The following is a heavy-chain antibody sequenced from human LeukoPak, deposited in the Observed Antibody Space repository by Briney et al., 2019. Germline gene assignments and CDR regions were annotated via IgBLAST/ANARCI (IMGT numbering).Heavy chain of an antibody. CDR1: GYSISSGYY. D-gene: IGHD2-21*02. V-gene: IGHV4-38-2*02. CDR2: IYHGGST. J-gene: IGHJ4*02. CDR3: ARDLASCAGDCYSDGFDY. Sequence: PSETLSLTCTVSGYSISSGYYWGWIRQSPGKGLEWIGSIYHGGSTYYNPSLRSRVIVSVDTSKNHFSLKMSSVTAADTAVYYCARDLASCAGDCYSDGFDYWGQGALVTVSS.